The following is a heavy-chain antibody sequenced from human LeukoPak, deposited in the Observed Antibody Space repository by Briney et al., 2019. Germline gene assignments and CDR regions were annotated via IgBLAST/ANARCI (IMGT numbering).Heavy chain of an antibody. Sequence: GGSLRLSCAASGFTFSSYGMHWVRQAPGKGLEWVAFIRYDGSNKYYADSVKGRFTISRDNPKSTLYLQMNSLRVEDTALYYCAGDTSSSPMGFDYWGQGTLVTVSS. V-gene: IGHV3-30*02. CDR3: AGDTSSSPMGFDY. D-gene: IGHD6-6*01. J-gene: IGHJ4*02. CDR2: IRYDGSNK. CDR1: GFTFSSYG.